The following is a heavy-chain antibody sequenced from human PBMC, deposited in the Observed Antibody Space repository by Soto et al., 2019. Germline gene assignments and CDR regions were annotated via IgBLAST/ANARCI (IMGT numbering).Heavy chain of an antibody. CDR2: INPNSGGT. CDR3: ARAEGDTAMVGNNWFDP. J-gene: IGHJ5*02. V-gene: IGHV1-2*04. Sequence: GASVKVSCKASGYTFTVYYMHWVRQAPGQGLEWMGWINPNSGGTNYAQKFQGWVTMTRDTSISTAYMELSRLRSDDTAVYYCARAEGDTAMVGNNWFDPWGQGTLVTVSS. CDR1: GYTFTVYY. D-gene: IGHD5-18*01.